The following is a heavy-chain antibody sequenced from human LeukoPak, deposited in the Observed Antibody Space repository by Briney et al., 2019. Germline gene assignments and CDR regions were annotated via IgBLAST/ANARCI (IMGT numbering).Heavy chain of an antibody. CDR2: ISSSGSTI. CDR1: GFTFSDYY. CDR3: AREGGFFDFVVPAAADY. D-gene: IGHD2-2*01. V-gene: IGHV3-11*01. J-gene: IGHJ4*02. Sequence: GGSLRLSCAASGFTFSDYYMSWIRQAPGKGLEWVSYISSSGSTIYYADSVKGRFTISRDNAKNSLYLQMNSPRAEDTAVYYCAREGGFFDFVVPAAADYWGQGTLVTVSS.